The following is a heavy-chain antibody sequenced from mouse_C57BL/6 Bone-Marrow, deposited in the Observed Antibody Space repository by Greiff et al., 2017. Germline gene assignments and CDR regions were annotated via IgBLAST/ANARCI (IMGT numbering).Heavy chain of an antibody. V-gene: IGHV14-4*01. Sequence: VQLKQSGAELVRPGASVTLSCTASGFNIKDDYIHWVKQRPEQGLEWIGWIDPEIGDTEYASKFQGKATITSDTSSNTAYLQLSILTSEDTAVYYCSSFDGNYFDFWGRGTPLTVAS. D-gene: IGHD2-1*01. J-gene: IGHJ2*01. CDR2: IDPEIGDT. CDR1: GFNIKDDY. CDR3: SSFDGNYFDF.